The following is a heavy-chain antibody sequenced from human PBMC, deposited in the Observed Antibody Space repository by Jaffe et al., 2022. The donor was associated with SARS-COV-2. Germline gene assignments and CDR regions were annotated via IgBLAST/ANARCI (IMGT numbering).Heavy chain of an antibody. D-gene: IGHD3-10*01. V-gene: IGHV4-34*01. CDR1: GGSFSGYY. Sequence: QVQLQQWGAGLLKPSETLSLTCAVYGGSFSGYYWSWIRQPPGKGLEWIGEINHSGSTNYNPSLKSRVTISVDTSKNQFSLKLSSVTAADTAVYYCARGLILWFGATSYYYMDVWGKGTTVTVSS. CDR3: ARGLILWFGATSYYYMDV. J-gene: IGHJ6*03. CDR2: INHSGST.